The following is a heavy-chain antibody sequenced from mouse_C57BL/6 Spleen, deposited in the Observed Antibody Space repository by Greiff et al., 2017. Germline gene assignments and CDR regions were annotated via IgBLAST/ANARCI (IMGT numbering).Heavy chain of an antibody. CDR3: ARGGNWDMAWCAY. Sequence: VQLQQSGPELVKPGASVKISCKASGYSFTSYYIHWVKQRPGQGLEWIGWIYPGSGNTKYNEKFKGKATLTADTSSSTAYMQLSSLTSEDSAVYYCARGGNWDMAWCAYWGQGTLVTVSA. D-gene: IGHD4-1*01. CDR1: GYSFTSYY. CDR2: IYPGSGNT. V-gene: IGHV1-66*01. J-gene: IGHJ3*01.